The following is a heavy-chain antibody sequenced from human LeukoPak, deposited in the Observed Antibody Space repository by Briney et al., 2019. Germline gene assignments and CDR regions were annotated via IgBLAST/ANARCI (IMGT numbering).Heavy chain of an antibody. J-gene: IGHJ4*02. V-gene: IGHV4-38-2*02. CDR3: ARETYYDFWSGLYYFDY. D-gene: IGHD3-3*01. CDR1: GYSISSGYY. CDR2: IYHSGST. Sequence: PSETLSLTCAVSGYSISSGYYWGWIRQPPGKGLEWIGSIYHSGSTYYNPSLKSRVTISVDTSKNQFSLKLSSVTAADTAVYYCARETYYDFWSGLYYFDYWGQGTLVTVSS.